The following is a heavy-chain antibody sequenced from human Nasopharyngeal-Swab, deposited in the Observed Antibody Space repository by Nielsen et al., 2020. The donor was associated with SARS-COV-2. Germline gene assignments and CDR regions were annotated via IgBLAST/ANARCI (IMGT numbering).Heavy chain of an antibody. V-gene: IGHV3-74*01. CDR2: INGDGSSL. CDR3: ARGRGSSTSMIGY. J-gene: IGHJ4*02. D-gene: IGHD2/OR15-2a*01. Sequence: GALRLSCAASGFTFSNYRMHWVRQAPGKGLVWVSRINGDGSSLNYADFVKGRFTISTDNAKSTLYLEMNSLRAEDTAVYYCARGRGSSTSMIGYWGQGTLVTVSS. CDR1: GFTFSNYR.